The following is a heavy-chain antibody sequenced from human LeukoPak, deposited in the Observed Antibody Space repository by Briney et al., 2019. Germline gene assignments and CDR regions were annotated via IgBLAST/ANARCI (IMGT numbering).Heavy chain of an antibody. J-gene: IGHJ4*02. Sequence: ASVKVSCKASGYTFTSYGISWVRQAPGQGLEWMGWISAYNGNTNYAQKLQGRVTMTTDTSTSTAYMELRSLRSDDTAVYYCARANRYDNNGYSPELEYWGQGTLVTVSS. CDR3: ARANRYDNNGYSPELEY. CDR2: ISAYNGNT. D-gene: IGHD3-16*02. V-gene: IGHV1-18*01. CDR1: GYTFTSYG.